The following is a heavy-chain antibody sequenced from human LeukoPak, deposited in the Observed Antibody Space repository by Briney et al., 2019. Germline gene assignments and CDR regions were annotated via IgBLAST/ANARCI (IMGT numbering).Heavy chain of an antibody. CDR2: IYYSGGT. CDR1: GGSVSSGTYY. D-gene: IGHD2-2*01. J-gene: IGHJ6*04. Sequence: PSETLSLTCTVSGGSVSSGTYYWSWIRQPPGKGLEWIGYIYYSGGTKYNPSLKSRVTISVDTSKNRFSLKLSSVTAADTAVYYCARDTADEYCSSASCYGMDVWGKGTTVTVSS. V-gene: IGHV4-61*01. CDR3: ARDTADEYCSSASCYGMDV.